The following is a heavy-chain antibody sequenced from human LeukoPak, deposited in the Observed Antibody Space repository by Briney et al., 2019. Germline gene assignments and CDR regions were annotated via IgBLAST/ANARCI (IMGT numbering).Heavy chain of an antibody. CDR1: GYTFTGYY. J-gene: IGHJ4*02. Sequence: ASVKVSCKASGYTFTGYYMHWVRQAPGQGLEWMGWINPNSGGTNYAQKFQGWVTMTRDTSISTAYTELSRLRSDDTAVYYCARDRWELSFFDYWGQGTLVTVSS. CDR2: INPNSGGT. D-gene: IGHD1-26*01. CDR3: ARDRWELSFFDY. V-gene: IGHV1-2*04.